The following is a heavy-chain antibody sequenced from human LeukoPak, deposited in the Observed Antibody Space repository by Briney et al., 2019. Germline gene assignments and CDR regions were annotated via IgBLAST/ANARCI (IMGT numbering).Heavy chain of an antibody. D-gene: IGHD3-16*02. V-gene: IGHV3-23*01. CDR2: ISGSGDST. J-gene: IGHJ4*02. Sequence: GGSLRLSCAASGFTFRSYGMTWVRQAPGKGLEWVSAISGSGDSTYYADSVKGRFTISRDNSRNTLYLQMNSLRAEDTAVYYCAKGGSYRSQPYFDYWGQGTPVTVSS. CDR3: AKGGSYRSQPYFDY. CDR1: GFTFRSYG.